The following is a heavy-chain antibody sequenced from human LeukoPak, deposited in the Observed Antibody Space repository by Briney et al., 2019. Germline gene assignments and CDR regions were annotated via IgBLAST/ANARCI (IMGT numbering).Heavy chain of an antibody. V-gene: IGHV3-74*01. J-gene: IGHJ4*02. Sequence: GGSLRISCAASGFTFSGYWMHWVRQAPGKGLVWVSYINYDGSDTTYADSVKGRFTISRDNAKNTVDLQMNSLRAEDTAVYYCARGGWGTANDYLGQGTLVTVSS. CDR2: INYDGSDT. D-gene: IGHD1-7*01. CDR3: ARGGWGTANDY. CDR1: GFTFSGYW.